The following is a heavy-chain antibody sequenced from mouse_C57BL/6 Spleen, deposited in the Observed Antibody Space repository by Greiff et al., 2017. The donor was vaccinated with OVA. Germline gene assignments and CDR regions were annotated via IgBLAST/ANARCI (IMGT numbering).Heavy chain of an antibody. Sequence: VQLQQSGAELVRPGASVKLSCKASGYTFTDYYINWVKQRPGQGLEWIARIYPGSGNTYYNEKFKGKATLTAEKSSSTAYMQLSSLTSEDSAVYFCARGKYLGCWGQGTTLTVSS. CDR1: GYTFTDYY. CDR2: IYPGSGNT. J-gene: IGHJ2*01. CDR3: ARGKYLGC. V-gene: IGHV1-76*01.